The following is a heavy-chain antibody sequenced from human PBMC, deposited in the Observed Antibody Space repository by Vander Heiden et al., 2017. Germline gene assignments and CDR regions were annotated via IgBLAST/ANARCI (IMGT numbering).Heavy chain of an antibody. D-gene: IGHD6-19*01. CDR3: ARGYSSVPFDY. Sequence: QVQLQEPGPGLVTPSETLSLTSTVPGGSLSSYHGGRNRHPPGKGLEWSGYLYYSGGTNYNPSLKSRVTISVDTSKIQFSLKLSSVTAADTAVYCCARGYSSVPFDYWGQGTLVTVSS. V-gene: IGHV4-59*13. CDR2: LYYSGGT. CDR1: GGSLSSYH. J-gene: IGHJ4*02.